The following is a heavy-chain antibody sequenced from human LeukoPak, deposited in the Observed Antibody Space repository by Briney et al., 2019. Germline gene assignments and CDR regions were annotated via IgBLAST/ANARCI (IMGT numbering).Heavy chain of an antibody. CDR1: GFTFSGSA. V-gene: IGHV3-73*01. J-gene: IGHJ3*02. D-gene: IGHD6-19*01. CDR3: TRRGAVAEDAYDI. Sequence: GGSLRLSCAASGFTFSGSAVHWVRQASGKGLEWVGRISSKANSYATVYGASVKGRFAISRDDSENTAYLQMSSLKTEDTAVYYCTRRGAVAEDAYDIWGQGTMVTVSS. CDR2: ISSKANSYAT.